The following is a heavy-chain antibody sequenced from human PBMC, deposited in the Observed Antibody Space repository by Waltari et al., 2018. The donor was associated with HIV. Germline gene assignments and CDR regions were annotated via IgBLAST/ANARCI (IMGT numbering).Heavy chain of an antibody. CDR2: IDHSGST. V-gene: IGHV4-34*01. D-gene: IGHD5-18*01. Sequence: QVEVQQWGAGLLKPSETLSLTCAVYGGSFSGYYWSWVRQPPGKGLQWIGEIDHSGSTNYNPSLKSRVTISVDTSKNQFSLRLSSVTAADTAMYFCARANTGADYYYGLDVWGQGTTVTVSS. J-gene: IGHJ6*02. CDR1: GGSFSGYY. CDR3: ARANTGADYYYGLDV.